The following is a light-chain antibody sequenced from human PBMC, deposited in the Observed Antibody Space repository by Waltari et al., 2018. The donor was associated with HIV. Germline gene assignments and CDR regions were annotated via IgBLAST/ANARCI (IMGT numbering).Light chain of an antibody. J-gene: IGKJ1*01. V-gene: IGKV4-1*01. Sequence: DIVMTQSPASLALSLGEGAPINCKSSQSVFYSYNNKNYLACYQQNPGQPPKLLFYWASTRESGVPDRFSGSGSGTDFTLTISGLQAEDVAVYYCQQYHRIPGTFGQGTKVEIK. CDR1: QSVFYSYNNKNY. CDR2: WAS. CDR3: QQYHRIPGT.